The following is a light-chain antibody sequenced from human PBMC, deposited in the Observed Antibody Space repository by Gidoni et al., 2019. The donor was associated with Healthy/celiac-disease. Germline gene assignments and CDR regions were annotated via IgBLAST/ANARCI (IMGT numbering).Light chain of an antibody. V-gene: IGKV4-1*01. Sequence: DIVMPKSPDSLAVSLGERATINCKSSQSVLYSSNNKNYLAWYQQKPGQPPKLLIYWASTRESGVPDRFSGSGSGTDFTLTISSLQAEDVAVYYCQQYYSTLLTFGGGTKVEIK. J-gene: IGKJ4*01. CDR2: WAS. CDR3: QQYYSTLLT. CDR1: QSVLYSSNNKNY.